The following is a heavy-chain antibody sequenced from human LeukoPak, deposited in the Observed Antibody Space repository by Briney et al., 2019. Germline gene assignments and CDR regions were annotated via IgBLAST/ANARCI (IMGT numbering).Heavy chain of an antibody. V-gene: IGHV1-2*02. D-gene: IGHD6-13*01. J-gene: IGHJ4*02. CDR3: ARGYSSSWTNSFDY. CDR2: INPNSGGT. CDR1: GYTFTGYY. Sequence: ASVKVSCKASGYTFTGYYMHWVRQAPGQGLEWMGWINPNSGGTNYAQKFQGRVTMTRDTSISTAYMELSRLRSDDTAVYYCARGYSSSWTNSFDYWGQGTLVTVSS.